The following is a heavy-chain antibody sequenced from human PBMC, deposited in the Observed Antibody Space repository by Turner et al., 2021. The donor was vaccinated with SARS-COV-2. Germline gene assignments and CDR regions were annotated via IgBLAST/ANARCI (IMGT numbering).Heavy chain of an antibody. D-gene: IGHD2-2*01. J-gene: IGHJ4*02. CDR1: GGSISSGGYY. V-gene: IGHV4-31*03. Sequence: QVQLQESGPGLVKPSQTLSLTCTVSGGSISSGGYYWSWIRQPPGKGLEWIGYIYNSGSTYSNPSLKSRVTISVDTAKNKFYLKLSSVTAADTAVYDCARTKGYCSSTSCYLDYWGQGTLVTVSS. CDR3: ARTKGYCSSTSCYLDY. CDR2: IYNSGST.